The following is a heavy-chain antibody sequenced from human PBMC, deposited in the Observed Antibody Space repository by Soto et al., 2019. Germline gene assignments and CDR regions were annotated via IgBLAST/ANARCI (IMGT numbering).Heavy chain of an antibody. Sequence: GGSLRLSCAASGFTFSSYSMNWVRQAPGKGLEWVSYISSSSSTIYYADSVKGRFTISRDNAKNSLYLQMNSLRAEDTAVYYCAMTTVTTWLVFDYWGQGTLVTVSS. CDR3: AMTTVTTWLVFDY. J-gene: IGHJ4*02. D-gene: IGHD4-17*01. V-gene: IGHV3-48*01. CDR1: GFTFSSYS. CDR2: ISSSSSTI.